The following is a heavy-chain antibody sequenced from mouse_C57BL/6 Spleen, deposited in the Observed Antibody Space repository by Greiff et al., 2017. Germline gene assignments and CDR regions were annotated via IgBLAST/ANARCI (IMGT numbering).Heavy chain of an antibody. V-gene: IGHV1-82*01. J-gene: IGHJ1*03. Sequence: QVQLQQSGPELVKPGASVKISCKASGYAFSSSWLNWVKQRPGKGLAWIGRIYPGDGDTNYNGKFKGKATLTADKSSSTAYMQLSSLTSEDSAVYFCAREGYYYGSSHWYFEVWGTGTTVTVSS. CDR2: IYPGDGDT. CDR1: GYAFSSSW. CDR3: AREGYYYGSSHWYFEV. D-gene: IGHD1-1*01.